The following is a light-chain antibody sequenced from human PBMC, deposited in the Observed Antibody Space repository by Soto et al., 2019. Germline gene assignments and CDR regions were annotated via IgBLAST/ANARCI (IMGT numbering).Light chain of an antibody. Sequence: DIQMTQSPSSLSASLGDRVTITCRASQSISSYLNWYQQKPGKAPKLLIYAASSLQSGVPSRFSGSGSGTEFTLTINSLQADDFATYYCQQHNSFSITFGQGTRLENK. CDR1: QSISSY. J-gene: IGKJ5*01. CDR2: AAS. V-gene: IGKV1-39*01. CDR3: QQHNSFSIT.